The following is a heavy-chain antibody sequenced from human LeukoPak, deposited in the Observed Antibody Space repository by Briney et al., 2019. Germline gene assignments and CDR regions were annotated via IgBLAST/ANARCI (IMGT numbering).Heavy chain of an antibody. CDR2: IYSTGST. Sequence: PSETLSLTCTVSGGSISSSSYYWGWIRQPAGKGLEWIGRIYSTGSTNYNPSLKSRVTMSVDTSKNQFSLRLRSVTAADTAVYYCARQIASAGTAGFDFLGQGALVTVSS. CDR3: ARQIASAGTAGFDF. J-gene: IGHJ4*02. D-gene: IGHD6-13*01. V-gene: IGHV4-61*02. CDR1: GGSISSSSYY.